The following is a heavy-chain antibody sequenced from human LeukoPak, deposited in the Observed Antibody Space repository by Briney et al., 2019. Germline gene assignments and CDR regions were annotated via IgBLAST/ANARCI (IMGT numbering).Heavy chain of an antibody. CDR3: AKEALRYCSGGSCYGDGWFDP. Sequence: GGSLRLSCAASGFTFSSYGMSWVRQAPGKGLEWVSAISGSGGSTYYADSVKGRFTISRDNSKNALYLQMNSLRAEDTAVYYCAKEALRYCSGGSCYGDGWFDPWGQGTLVTVSS. CDR1: GFTFSSYG. J-gene: IGHJ5*02. V-gene: IGHV3-23*01. CDR2: ISGSGGST. D-gene: IGHD2-15*01.